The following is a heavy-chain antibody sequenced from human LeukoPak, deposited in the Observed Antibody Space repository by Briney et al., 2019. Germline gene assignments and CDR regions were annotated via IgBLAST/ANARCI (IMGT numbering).Heavy chain of an antibody. CDR1: GGSISSYY. Sequence: SETLSLTCTVSGGSISSYYWGWIRQPPGKGLEWIGSIYYSGSTYYNPSLKSRVTISVDTSKNQFSLKLSSVTAADTAVYYCARHEDTAMAIDYWGQGTLVTVSS. J-gene: IGHJ4*02. V-gene: IGHV4-39*01. CDR2: IYYSGST. CDR3: ARHEDTAMAIDY. D-gene: IGHD5-18*01.